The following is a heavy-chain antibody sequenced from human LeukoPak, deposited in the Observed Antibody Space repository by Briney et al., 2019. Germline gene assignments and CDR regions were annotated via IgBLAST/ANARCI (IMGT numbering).Heavy chain of an antibody. CDR2: ISSSSSYI. D-gene: IGHD2-15*01. V-gene: IGHV3-21*01. CDR3: ARDQVVVVVAATPSSYYYYGMDV. CDR1: GFTVSSNY. J-gene: IGHJ6*02. Sequence: PGGSLRLSCAASGFTVSSNYMSWVRQAPGKGLEWVSSISSSSSYIYYADSVKGRFTISRDNAKNSLYLQMNSLRAEDTAVYYCARDQVVVVVAATPSSYYYYGMDVWGQGTTVTVSS.